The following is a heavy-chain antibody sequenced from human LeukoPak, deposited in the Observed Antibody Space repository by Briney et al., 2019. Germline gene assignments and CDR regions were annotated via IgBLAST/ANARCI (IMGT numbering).Heavy chain of an antibody. J-gene: IGHJ4*02. V-gene: IGHV3-48*02. D-gene: IGHD3-9*01. Sequence: GGSLRLSCAASGFTFGSYSMNWVRQAPGKGLEWVSYNSSSSSTIYYADSVKGRFTISRDNAKNSLYLQMNSLRDEDTAVYYCARDGYDILTGYYVFDYWGQGTLVTVSS. CDR1: GFTFGSYS. CDR2: NSSSSSTI. CDR3: ARDGYDILTGYYVFDY.